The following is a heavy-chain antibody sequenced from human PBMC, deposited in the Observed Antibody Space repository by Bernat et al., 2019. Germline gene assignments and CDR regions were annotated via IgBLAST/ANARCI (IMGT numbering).Heavy chain of an antibody. CDR3: ARGGPYGYSLDI. D-gene: IGHD5-18*01. CDR2: ISSSSSYT. V-gene: IGHV3-11*06. J-gene: IGHJ3*02. Sequence: QVQLVDSGGGLVKPGGSLRLSCAASGFTFSDYYMSWIRQAPAKGLEWVSYISSSSSYTNYADSVKGRFTISRDNAKNSLYLQMNSLRAEDTAVYYCARGGPYGYSLDIWGQGTMVTVSS. CDR1: GFTFSDYY.